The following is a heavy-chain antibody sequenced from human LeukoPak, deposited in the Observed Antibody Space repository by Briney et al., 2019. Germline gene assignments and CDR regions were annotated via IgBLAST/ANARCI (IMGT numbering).Heavy chain of an antibody. CDR2: MNPNSGNT. J-gene: IGHJ6*02. CDR1: GYTSTSYD. CDR3: ARGRSSFVGYYCGMDV. D-gene: IGHD2-21*01. Sequence: ASVKVSCKASGYTSTSYDINWVRQATGQGLEWVGWMNPNSGNTGYAQKFQGRVTMTRNTSISTAYMELSSLRSEDTAVYYCARGRSSFVGYYCGMDVWGQGTTVTVSS. V-gene: IGHV1-8*01.